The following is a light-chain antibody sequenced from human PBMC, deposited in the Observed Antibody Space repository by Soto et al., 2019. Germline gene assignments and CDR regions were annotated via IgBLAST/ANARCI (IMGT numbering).Light chain of an antibody. CDR2: TNN. CDR3: AAWDDGLNGAV. Sequence: QSVLTQPPSASGTPGQRVTISCSGSSSNIGSHTVNWYQQLPGTAPKLLIYTNNQRPSGVPDRFSASKSGTSASLAISGLQSEDEADYYCAAWDDGLNGAVFGGGTQLPV. V-gene: IGLV1-44*01. J-gene: IGLJ7*01. CDR1: SSNIGSHT.